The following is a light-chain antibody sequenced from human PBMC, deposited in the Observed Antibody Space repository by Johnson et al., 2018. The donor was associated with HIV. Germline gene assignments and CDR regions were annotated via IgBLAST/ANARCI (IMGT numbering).Light chain of an antibody. J-gene: IGLJ1*01. CDR2: ENN. Sequence: QSVLTQSPSVSAAPGQKVTISCSGSSSNIGNNYVSWYQQLPGTAPKLLIYENNKRPSGIPDRFSGSKSGTSATLGITGLQTGDEADYYCATWHSSLSVGGFIGTGTKVTVL. CDR3: ATWHSSLSVGGF. V-gene: IGLV1-51*02. CDR1: SSNIGNNY.